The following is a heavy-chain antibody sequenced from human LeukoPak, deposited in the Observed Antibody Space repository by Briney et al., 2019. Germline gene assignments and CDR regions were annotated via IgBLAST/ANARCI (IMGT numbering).Heavy chain of an antibody. V-gene: IGHV3-30*03. Sequence: TGGSLRLSCAASGFTFTSNGMHWVRQAPGKGLEWVAVISYDGSKKYYSDSVQGRFTISRDNSKNTLYLQMNSLRAEDTAVYYCARGSRGGDCELDYWGQGTLVTVAS. J-gene: IGHJ4*02. CDR1: GFTFTSNG. D-gene: IGHD2-21*02. CDR3: ARGSRGGDCELDY. CDR2: ISYDGSKK.